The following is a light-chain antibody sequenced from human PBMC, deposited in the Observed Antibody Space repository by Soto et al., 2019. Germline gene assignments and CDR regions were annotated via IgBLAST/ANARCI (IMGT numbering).Light chain of an antibody. CDR1: RSFASSY. CDR2: AAS. Sequence: DMVLTQSPGTLSLSPGERATLSCRASRSFASSYLGWYQQKPGQAPRLLLYAASKRATGIPDRFSGSGSGTDFTLTINRLEPEDFAVYYCQQYGSSPPRTFGQGTKVDIK. J-gene: IGKJ1*01. CDR3: QQYGSSPPRT. V-gene: IGKV3-20*01.